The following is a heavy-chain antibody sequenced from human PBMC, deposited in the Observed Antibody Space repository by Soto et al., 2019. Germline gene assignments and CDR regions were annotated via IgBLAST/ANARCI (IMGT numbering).Heavy chain of an antibody. D-gene: IGHD4-4*01. Sequence: LSLTCAVSGGSISSGGYSWSWIRQPPGKGLEWIGYIYHSGSTYYNPSLKSRATISVDRSKNQFSLKLSSVTAADTAVYYCARHWLQSWFDPWGQGTLVTVSS. CDR3: ARHWLQSWFDP. V-gene: IGHV4-30-2*01. CDR2: IYHSGST. J-gene: IGHJ5*02. CDR1: GGSISSGGYS.